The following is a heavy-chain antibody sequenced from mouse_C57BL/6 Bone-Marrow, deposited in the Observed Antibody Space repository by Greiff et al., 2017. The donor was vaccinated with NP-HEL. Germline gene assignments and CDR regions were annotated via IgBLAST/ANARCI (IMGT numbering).Heavy chain of an antibody. CDR3: ARVTGYYAMDY. Sequence: EVQGVESGGDLVKPGGSLKLSCAASGFTFSSYGMSWVRQTPDKRLEWVATISSGGSYTYYPDSVKGRFTISRDNAKNTLYLQMSSLKSEDTAMYYCARVTGYYAMDYWGQGTSVTVSS. V-gene: IGHV5-6*01. J-gene: IGHJ4*01. CDR1: GFTFSSYG. D-gene: IGHD4-1*01. CDR2: ISSGGSYT.